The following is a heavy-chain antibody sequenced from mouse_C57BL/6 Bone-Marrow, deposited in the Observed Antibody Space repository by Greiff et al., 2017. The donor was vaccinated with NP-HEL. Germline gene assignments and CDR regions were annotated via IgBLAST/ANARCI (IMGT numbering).Heavy chain of an antibody. J-gene: IGHJ3*01. V-gene: IGHV1-26*01. Sequence: VQLQQSGPELVKPGASVKISCKASGYTFTDYYMNWVKQSPGKSLEWIGDINPNNGGTSYNQKFKGKATLTVDKSSSTAYMELRSLTSEDSAVYYCARSVRFAYWGQGTLVTVSA. CDR2: INPNNGGT. CDR1: GYTFTDYY. D-gene: IGHD1-1*01. CDR3: ARSVRFAY.